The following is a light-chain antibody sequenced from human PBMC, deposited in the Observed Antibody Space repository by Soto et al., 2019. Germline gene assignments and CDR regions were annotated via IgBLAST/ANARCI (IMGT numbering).Light chain of an antibody. CDR1: QSVSSN. Sequence: EIVMTQSPATLSVPPGERATLSCRASQSVSSNLAWYQQKPGQAPRLLIYGESTRATGIPARFSGSGSGTEFTLTISRLQSEDFAVYYCQQYNNWPPSTFGQGNKLEIK. CDR3: QQYNNWPPST. J-gene: IGKJ2*01. CDR2: GES. V-gene: IGKV3-15*01.